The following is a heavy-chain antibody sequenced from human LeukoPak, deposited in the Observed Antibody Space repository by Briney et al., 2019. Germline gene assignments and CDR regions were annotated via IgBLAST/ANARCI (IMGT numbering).Heavy chain of an antibody. D-gene: IGHD6-6*01. CDR2: IIPIFGTA. CDR3: ASCRIASRRAFGYYYYMDV. V-gene: IGHV1-69*05. J-gene: IGHJ6*03. CDR1: GGTFSSYA. Sequence: ASVKVSCKAPGGTFSSYAISWVRQAPGQGREWRGGIIPIFGTANYAQKFQGRVTITTEESTSTAYMELSSLRSEDTAVYYCASCRIASRRAFGYYYYMDVWGKGTTVTVSS.